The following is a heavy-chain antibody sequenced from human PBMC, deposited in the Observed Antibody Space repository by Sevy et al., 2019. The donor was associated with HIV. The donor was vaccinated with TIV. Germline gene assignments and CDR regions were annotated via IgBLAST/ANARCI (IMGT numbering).Heavy chain of an antibody. CDR1: GFSFSNYA. V-gene: IGHV3-23*01. Sequence: GGSLRLSCEASGFSFSNYAMAWVRQFPEKGLEWVSGISGSGDRTFYADSVEGRFTISRDNSKNTLFLEMNSLGFDDTAIFYLAKRPVSHSAYDYYFDYWGQGTLVSVSS. CDR3: AKRPVSHSAYDYYFDY. CDR2: ISGSGDRT. J-gene: IGHJ4*02. D-gene: IGHD5-12*01.